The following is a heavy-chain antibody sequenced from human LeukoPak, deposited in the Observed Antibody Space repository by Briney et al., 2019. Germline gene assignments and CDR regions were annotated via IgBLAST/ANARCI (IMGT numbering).Heavy chain of an antibody. Sequence: SETLSLTCTVSGGSISSGDYYWSWIRQPTGKGLQWIGYIYYSGSAYYNPSLKRRVTTSVDTTKNQFSLKLSSVSAADTAVYYCARLIRVVVPARDVWGKGTTVTVSS. D-gene: IGHD2-2*01. V-gene: IGHV4-30-4*08. J-gene: IGHJ6*04. CDR2: IYYSGSA. CDR1: GGSISSGDYY. CDR3: ARLIRVVVPARDV.